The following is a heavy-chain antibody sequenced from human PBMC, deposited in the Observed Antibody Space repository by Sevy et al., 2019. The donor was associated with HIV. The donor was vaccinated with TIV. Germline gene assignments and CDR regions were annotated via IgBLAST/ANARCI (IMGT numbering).Heavy chain of an antibody. CDR2: IRYDGSNK. Sequence: GGSLRLSCAASGFTFSSYGMHWVRQAPGKGLEWVAFIRYDGSNKYYADSVKGRFTISRDNSKNTLYLQMNSLRAEDTAVYYCAKAPGRGRYYYYYYGMDVWGQGTTVTVSS. J-gene: IGHJ6*02. CDR1: GFTFSSYG. CDR3: AKAPGRGRYYYYYYGMDV. D-gene: IGHD1-26*01. V-gene: IGHV3-30*02.